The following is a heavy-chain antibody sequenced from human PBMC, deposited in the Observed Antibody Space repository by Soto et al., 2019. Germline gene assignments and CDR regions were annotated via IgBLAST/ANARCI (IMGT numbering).Heavy chain of an antibody. V-gene: IGHV3-73*01. CDR2: IRDRAYNYAT. Sequence: EVLLVESGGGLVQPGGSLKLSCAASGFVFKDSSIHWVRQASGKGLEWAGRIRDRAYNYATVYAASVEGRFTISRVDSDNTAYLHMRSLKTEDTAIYYCTRLRIAAQDYWGQGTLVTVSS. J-gene: IGHJ4*02. CDR1: GFVFKDSS. CDR3: TRLRIAAQDY. D-gene: IGHD2-15*01.